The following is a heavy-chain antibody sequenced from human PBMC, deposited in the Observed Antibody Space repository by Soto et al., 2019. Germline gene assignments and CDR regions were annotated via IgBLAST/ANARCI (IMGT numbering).Heavy chain of an antibody. D-gene: IGHD3-10*01. V-gene: IGHV1-18*01. J-gene: IGHJ5*02. CDR3: ARGVGSGSYYNQYNWFDP. Sequence: VKVSCKASGYTFTDYGISWVRQAPGQGLEWMGWINTYNGNTNHAQKVQGRVTMTTDTSTSTAYMELRSLRSDDTAVYYCARGVGSGSYYNQYNWFDPWGQGTLVTVSS. CDR2: INTYNGNT. CDR1: GYTFTDYG.